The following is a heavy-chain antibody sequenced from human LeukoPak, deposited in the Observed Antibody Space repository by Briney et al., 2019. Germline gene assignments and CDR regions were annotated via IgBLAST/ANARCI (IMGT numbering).Heavy chain of an antibody. CDR1: GYTFTGYY. CDR3: ARHHESYKYYGDYLNCFDP. Sequence: ASVKVSCKASGYTFTGYYIHWVRQAPGQGPEWMGRINPNSGGTNYTQKFQGRVTMTRDTSISTAYMELRRLTSDDTAVYYCARHHESYKYYGDYLNCFDPWGQGTLVTVSS. J-gene: IGHJ5*02. CDR2: INPNSGGT. V-gene: IGHV1-2*06. D-gene: IGHD4-17*01.